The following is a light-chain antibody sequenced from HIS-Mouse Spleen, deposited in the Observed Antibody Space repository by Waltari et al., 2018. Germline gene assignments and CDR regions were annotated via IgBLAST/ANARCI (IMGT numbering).Light chain of an antibody. V-gene: IGLV2-14*03. CDR3: SSYTSSSTLV. CDR2: DVS. CDR1: SRDVGGYHY. J-gene: IGLJ2*01. Sequence: QSALTQPAPVSVSPGQSITISCPGPSRDVGGYHYFSWYQQHPGKAPKLMIYDVSNRTSGVSNRFSGSKSGNTASLTISGLQAEDEADYYCSSYTSSSTLVFGGGTKLTVL.